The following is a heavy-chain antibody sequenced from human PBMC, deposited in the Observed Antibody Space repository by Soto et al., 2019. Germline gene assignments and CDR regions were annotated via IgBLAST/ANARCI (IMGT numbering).Heavy chain of an antibody. D-gene: IGHD6-13*01. CDR3: ATYSSSPNWFDP. V-gene: IGHV4-31*03. CDR2: IYYSGST. J-gene: IGHJ5*02. CDR1: GDSISRGFHY. Sequence: QVQLQEAGPGLVKPSQTLSLTCSVSGDSISRGFHYWSWIRQPPGKGLEWIGHIYYSGSTFYDPSLKSRVAISVDTSTNQFSLKLSSITAAYTAVYYCATYSSSPNWFDPWGQGTLVTVSS.